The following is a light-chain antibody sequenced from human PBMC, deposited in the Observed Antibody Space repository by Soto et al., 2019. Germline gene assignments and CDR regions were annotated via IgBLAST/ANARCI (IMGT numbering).Light chain of an antibody. V-gene: IGLV1-44*01. CDR3: QSFDTSLNGLI. Sequence: QSVVTQPPSASGTPGQRVTISCSGSSSNIGSNPVNWYQHLPGTAPKLLICSDNQRPSGVPDRFSCSKSGTSASLAISGLQSEDEADYYCQSFDTSLNGLIFGGGTKVTVL. CDR2: SDN. J-gene: IGLJ2*01. CDR1: SSNIGSNP.